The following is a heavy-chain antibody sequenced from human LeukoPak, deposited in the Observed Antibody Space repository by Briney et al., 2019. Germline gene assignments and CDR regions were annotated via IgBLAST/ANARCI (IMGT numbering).Heavy chain of an antibody. J-gene: IGHJ5*02. Sequence: PGGSLRLSCAASGFTFSSYWMSWVRQAPGKGLEWVANIKQDGSEKYYVDSVKGRFTISRDNAKNSLYLQMNSLRAEDTAVYCCARGWYERFFSSVPGFDPWGQGTLVTVSS. D-gene: IGHD6-13*01. V-gene: IGHV3-7*01. CDR3: ARGWYERFFSSVPGFDP. CDR2: IKQDGSEK. CDR1: GFTFSSYW.